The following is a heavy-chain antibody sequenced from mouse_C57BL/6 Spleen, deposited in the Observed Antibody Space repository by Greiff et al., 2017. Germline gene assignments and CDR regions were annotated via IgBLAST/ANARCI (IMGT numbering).Heavy chain of an antibody. CDR1: GFTFSDYG. CDR3: ARLPTVVSMDY. V-gene: IGHV5-17*01. Sequence: EVQVVASGGGLVKPGGSLKLSCAASGFTFSDYGMHWVRQAPEKGLEWVAYISSGSSTIYYADTVKGRFTISRDNAKNTLFLQMTSLRSEDTAMYYCARLPTVVSMDYWGQGTSVTVSS. J-gene: IGHJ4*01. D-gene: IGHD1-1*01. CDR2: ISSGSSTI.